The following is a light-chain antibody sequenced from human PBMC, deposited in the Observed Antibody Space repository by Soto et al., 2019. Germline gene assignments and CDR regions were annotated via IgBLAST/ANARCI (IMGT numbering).Light chain of an antibody. J-gene: IGKJ1*01. CDR3: QQYGSSPRT. CDR1: QSVSNNY. V-gene: IGKV3-20*01. CDR2: GAS. Sequence: EIVLTQSPGTLSLSPGERATLSCRASQSVSNNYLAWYQQKPAQAPRLLIYGASSKATGIPDRLSGSGSGTDFTLTISRLEPEDFAVYYYQQYGSSPRTFGQGTKVEIK.